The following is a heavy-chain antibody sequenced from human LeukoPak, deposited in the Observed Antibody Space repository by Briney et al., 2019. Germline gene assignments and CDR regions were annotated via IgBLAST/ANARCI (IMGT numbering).Heavy chain of an antibody. CDR1: GFTFSSYG. CDR2: IRYDGSNK. Sequence: GGSLRLSCAASGFTFSSYGIHWVRQAPGKGLEWVAFIRYDGSNKYYTDSVKGRFTISRDNSKNTLYLQMNSLRAEDTAVYYCAKQGRDWLRDYYYYMDVWGKGTTVTISS. J-gene: IGHJ6*03. CDR3: AKQGRDWLRDYYYYMDV. D-gene: IGHD3-9*01. V-gene: IGHV3-30*02.